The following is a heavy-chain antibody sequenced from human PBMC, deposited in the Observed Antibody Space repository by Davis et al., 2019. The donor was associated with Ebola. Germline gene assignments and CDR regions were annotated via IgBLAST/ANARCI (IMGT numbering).Heavy chain of an antibody. D-gene: IGHD2-2*01. J-gene: IGHJ6*02. CDR2: MNPHSGNT. V-gene: IGHV1-8*01. CDR3: ARGRDLVVVPAATRKGYYYYGMDV. CDR1: GHTFPSYD. Sequence: ASVKVSCKASGHTFPSYDINWVRQATGQGLEWMGWMNPHSGNTGYAQNFQGRVTMTRNTSISTAYMELISLRSEDTAVYYCARGRDLVVVPAATRKGYYYYGMDVWGQGTTVTVSS.